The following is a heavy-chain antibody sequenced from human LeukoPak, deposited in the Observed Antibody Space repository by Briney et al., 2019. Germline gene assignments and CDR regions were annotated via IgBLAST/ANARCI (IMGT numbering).Heavy chain of an antibody. CDR3: ARGQWLPVFDF. CDR2: VYYSGST. CDR1: GGSISTYY. Sequence: SETLSLTCTVSGGSISTYYWSWIRRPPGKGLEWIGYVYYSGSTNYNPSLMSRVTISVDTSENQFSLELNSVTAADTAMYYCARGQWLPVFDFWGQGTLVTVSS. D-gene: IGHD3-22*01. J-gene: IGHJ4*02. V-gene: IGHV4-59*01.